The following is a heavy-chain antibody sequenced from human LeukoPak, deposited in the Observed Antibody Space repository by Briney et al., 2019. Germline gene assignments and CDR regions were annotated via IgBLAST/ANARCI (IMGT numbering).Heavy chain of an antibody. D-gene: IGHD3-16*01. J-gene: IGHJ6*02. Sequence: GGSLRLSCEGSGFTFSAYDLSWVRQAQGQGLEWVAAISRSGSTPYYTASVKGRFTISRDNSKNTLYLQMNSLRAEDTALYFCAKDIYHWAYYYGMDVWGQGTTVTVSS. CDR3: AKDIYHWAYYYGMDV. CDR1: GFTFSAYD. V-gene: IGHV3-23*01. CDR2: ISRSGSTP.